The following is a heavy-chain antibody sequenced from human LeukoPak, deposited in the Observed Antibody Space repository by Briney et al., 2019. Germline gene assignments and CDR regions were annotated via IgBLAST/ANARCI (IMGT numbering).Heavy chain of an antibody. CDR1: GESISGYY. V-gene: IGHV4-59*01. D-gene: IGHD3-9*01. CDR3: ARGGDYDPLTGYHFYFDY. J-gene: IGHJ4*02. CDR2: IYYSGST. Sequence: SETLSLTCTVCGESISGYYWSWIRQPPAKGLEWIGYIYYSGSTNYNPSLKSRVTISVDTSKNQFSLKLSSVTAADTALYFCARGGDYDPLTGYHFYFDYWGQGILVTVSS.